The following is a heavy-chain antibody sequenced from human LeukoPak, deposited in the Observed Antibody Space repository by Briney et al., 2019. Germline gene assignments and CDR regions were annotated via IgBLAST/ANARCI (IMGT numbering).Heavy chain of an antibody. CDR3: TTDGDIVGALGIAFDI. D-gene: IGHD1-26*01. CDR2: IKSKTDGGTT. Sequence: PGGSLRLSCAASGFTFSNVWMSWVRQAPGKGLEWVGRIKSKTDGGTTDYAAPVKGRFTISRDDSKNTLHLQMNSLKTEDTAVYYCTTDGDIVGALGIAFDIWGQGTMVTVSS. CDR1: GFTFSNVW. J-gene: IGHJ3*02. V-gene: IGHV3-15*01.